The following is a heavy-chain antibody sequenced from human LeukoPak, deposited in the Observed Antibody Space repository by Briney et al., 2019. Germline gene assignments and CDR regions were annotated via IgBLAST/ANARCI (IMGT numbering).Heavy chain of an antibody. D-gene: IGHD2-21*02. CDR1: GYTFTSYG. J-gene: IGHJ4*02. Sequence: ASVKVSCKASGYTFTSYGISWVRQTPGQGLEWMGWISAYNGNTNYAQKLQGRVTMTTDTSTSTAYMELRSLRSDDTAVYYCARGPDPYCGGDCYVGDYWGQGTLVTVSS. CDR2: ISAYNGNT. CDR3: ARGPDPYCGGDCYVGDY. V-gene: IGHV1-18*01.